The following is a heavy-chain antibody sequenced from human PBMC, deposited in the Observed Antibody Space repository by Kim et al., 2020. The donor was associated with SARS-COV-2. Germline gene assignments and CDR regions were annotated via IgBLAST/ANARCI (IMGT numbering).Heavy chain of an antibody. J-gene: IGHJ4*02. Sequence: TPTLKSGVTISVCTAKNQFSLKLSSVTAADTAVYYRARLDTTGDAFDFDYWGQGTLVTVSS. V-gene: IGHV4-59*08. CDR3: ARLDTTGDAFDFDY. D-gene: IGHD1-1*01.